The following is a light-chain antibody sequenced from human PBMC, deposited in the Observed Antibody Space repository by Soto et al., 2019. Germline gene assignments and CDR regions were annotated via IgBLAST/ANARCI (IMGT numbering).Light chain of an antibody. CDR3: QQYNKWPYT. V-gene: IGKV3-15*01. J-gene: IGKJ2*01. CDR1: QSVGRN. Sequence: EIVMTQSQVALSVSPGESAALSCRASQSVGRNFAWYQQRPGQAPRVLIYGTSTRATGVPARFSGSGSGTDFTLTIRSLQSEDFALYYCQQYNKWPYTFRQGTRLEIK. CDR2: GTS.